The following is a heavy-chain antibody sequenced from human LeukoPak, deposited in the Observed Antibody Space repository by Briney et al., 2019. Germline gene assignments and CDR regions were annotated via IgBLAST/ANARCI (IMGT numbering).Heavy chain of an antibody. CDR1: GGSISSYY. CDR2: IYYSGST. CDR3: ARDGGGYSSWEGFDY. J-gene: IGHJ4*02. V-gene: IGHV4-59*01. Sequence: SETLSLTRTVSGGSISSYYWSWIRQPPGKGLEWIGYIYYSGSTNYNPSLKSRVTISVDTSKNQFSLKLSSVTAADTAVYYCARDGGGYSSWEGFDYWGQGTLVTVSS. D-gene: IGHD5-12*01.